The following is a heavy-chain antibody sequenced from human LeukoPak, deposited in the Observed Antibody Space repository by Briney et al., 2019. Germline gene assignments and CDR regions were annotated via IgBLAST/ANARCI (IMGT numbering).Heavy chain of an antibody. J-gene: IGHJ4*02. D-gene: IGHD3-22*01. CDR3: ARDHYYDSSGYLGY. CDR1: GFTFSDYY. V-gene: IGHV3-11*01. CDR2: ISSRGSTI. Sequence: GGSLRLSCAASGFTFSDYYMSWIRQAPGKGLEWVSYISSRGSTIYYADSVKGRFTISRDNAKNSLYLQMNSLRAEDTAVYYCARDHYYDSSGYLGYWGQGTLVTVSS.